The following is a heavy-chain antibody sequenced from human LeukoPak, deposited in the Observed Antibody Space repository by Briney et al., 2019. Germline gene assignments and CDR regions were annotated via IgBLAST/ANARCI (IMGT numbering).Heavy chain of an antibody. D-gene: IGHD3-22*01. CDR2: IIPIFGTA. V-gene: IGHV1-69*13. CDR1: GGTFSSYA. Sequence: SVKVSCKASGGTFSSYAISWVRQAPGQGLEWMGGIIPIFGTANYAQKFQGRVTTTADESTSTAYMELSSLRSEDTAVYYCARDQGSYYYDSSGYYFNYWGQGTLVTVSS. J-gene: IGHJ4*02. CDR3: ARDQGSYYYDSSGYYFNY.